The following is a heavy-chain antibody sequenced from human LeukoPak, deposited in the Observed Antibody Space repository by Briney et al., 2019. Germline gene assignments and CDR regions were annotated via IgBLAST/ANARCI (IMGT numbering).Heavy chain of an antibody. CDR2: IYSGDNA. V-gene: IGHV3-53*01. D-gene: IGHD5-24*01. Sequence: TGGSLRLSCAASGFTVSSNYMSWVRQSPGKGLEWVSVIYSGDNAYYAASVKGRFTISRVNSKNTLYLQMNSLRADDTAMYYCARDSDGGYNHYFDYWGQGTLVTVSS. CDR1: GFTVSSNY. CDR3: ARDSDGGYNHYFDY. J-gene: IGHJ4*02.